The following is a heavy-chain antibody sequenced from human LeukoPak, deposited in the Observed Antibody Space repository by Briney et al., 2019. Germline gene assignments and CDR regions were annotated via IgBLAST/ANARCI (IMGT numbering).Heavy chain of an antibody. CDR1: GGSFSGYY. Sequence: SETLSLTCAVYGGSFSGYYWSWIRQPPGKGLEWIGEINHSGSTNYNPSLKSRVTISVDTSKNQFSLKLSSVTAADTAVYYCARRNYWNYVGYYYMDVWGKGTTVTVYS. CDR2: INHSGST. CDR3: ARRNYWNYVGYYYMDV. D-gene: IGHD1-7*01. J-gene: IGHJ6*03. V-gene: IGHV4-34*01.